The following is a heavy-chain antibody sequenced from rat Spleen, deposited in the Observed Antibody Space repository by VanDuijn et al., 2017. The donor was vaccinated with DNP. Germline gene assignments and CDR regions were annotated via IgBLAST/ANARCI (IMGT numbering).Heavy chain of an antibody. J-gene: IGHJ2*01. CDR3: AKGGYPYYFDY. CDR1: GFTFSNYG. CDR2: INTDGSST. V-gene: IGHV5-58*01. Sequence: EVQLVESGGGLVQPGRSLKLSCAASGFTFSNYGMAWIRQAPGKGLEWVASINTDGSSTYYPDSVKGRFTISRDNAENTVFLQMTSLRSEDTATYYCAKGGYPYYFDYWGQGVMVTVSS. D-gene: IGHD1-4*01.